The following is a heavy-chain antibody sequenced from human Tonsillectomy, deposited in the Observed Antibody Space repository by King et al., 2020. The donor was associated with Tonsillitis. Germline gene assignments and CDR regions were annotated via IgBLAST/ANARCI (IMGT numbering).Heavy chain of an antibody. Sequence: VQLVESGGGLVQPGGSLRLSCAASGFMFRSYAMSWVRHAPGKGLEVVSTIGGSGGTTYYADSVKGRFTHSRDNHKNQLYLQMNSLRAEETSGYYCAKSYDSSAWKYHYYMDVWGKGTTVTVSS. CDR2: IGGSGGTT. CDR3: AKSYDSSAWKYHYYMDV. J-gene: IGHJ6*03. CDR1: GFMFRSYA. V-gene: IGHV3-23*04. D-gene: IGHD3-22*01.